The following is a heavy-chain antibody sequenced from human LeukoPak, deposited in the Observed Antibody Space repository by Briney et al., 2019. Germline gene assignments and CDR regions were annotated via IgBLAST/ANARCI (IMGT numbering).Heavy chain of an antibody. CDR1: GGSISSGSYY. J-gene: IGHJ4*02. Sequence: SETLSLTCTVSGGSISSGSYYWSWIRQPAGKGLEWIGRIYTSGSTNYNPSLKSRVTISVDTSKNQFSLKLSSVTAADTAVYYCAREEAAVAGMLDYWGQGTLVTVSP. CDR2: IYTSGST. D-gene: IGHD6-19*01. CDR3: AREEAAVAGMLDY. V-gene: IGHV4-61*02.